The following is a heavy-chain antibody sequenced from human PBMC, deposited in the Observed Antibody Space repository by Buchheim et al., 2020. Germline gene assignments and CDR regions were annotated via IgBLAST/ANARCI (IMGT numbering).Heavy chain of an antibody. V-gene: IGHV1-8*01. CDR1: GYTFTSYD. D-gene: IGHD3-3*01. CDR3: ARVTYYDFWSGYYTLGKSYGMDV. Sequence: QVQLVQSGAEVKKPGASVKVSCKASGYTFTSYDINWVRQATGQGLEWMGWMNPNSGNTGYAHKFQGRVTMTRNTSISTAYMELSSLRSEDTAVYYCARVTYYDFWSGYYTLGKSYGMDVWGQGTT. CDR2: MNPNSGNT. J-gene: IGHJ6*02.